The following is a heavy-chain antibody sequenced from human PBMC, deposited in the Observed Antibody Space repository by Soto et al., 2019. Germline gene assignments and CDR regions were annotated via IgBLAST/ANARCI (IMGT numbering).Heavy chain of an antibody. V-gene: IGHV1-24*01. CDR2: FDPEDGET. Sequence: ASVKVSCKVSGYTLTELSMHWVRQAPGKGLEWMGGFDPEDGETIYAQKFQGRVTMTEDTSTDTAYMELSSLRSEDTAVYYCATDKRDSSGWYIGFDYWGQGTLVTVSS. D-gene: IGHD6-19*01. J-gene: IGHJ4*02. CDR1: GYTLTELS. CDR3: ATDKRDSSGWYIGFDY.